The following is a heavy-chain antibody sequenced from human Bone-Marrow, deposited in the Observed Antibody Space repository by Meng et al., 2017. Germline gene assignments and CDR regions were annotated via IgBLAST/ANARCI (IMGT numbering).Heavy chain of an antibody. Sequence: SVYVSCQASGYTLTSYYMHWVRQAPGQGLEWMGIINPSGGSTSYAQKFQGRVTMTRDTSTSTVYMELSSLRSEDTAVYYCARAQQLRSDWFDPWGQGTLVTVSS. CDR3: ARAQQLRSDWFDP. D-gene: IGHD6-13*01. CDR1: GYTLTSYY. V-gene: IGHV1-46*01. J-gene: IGHJ5*02. CDR2: INPSGGST.